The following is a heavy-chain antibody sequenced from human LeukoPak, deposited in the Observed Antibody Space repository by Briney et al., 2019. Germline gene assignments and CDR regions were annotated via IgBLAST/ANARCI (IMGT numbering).Heavy chain of an antibody. Sequence: KASETLSLTCTVSGGSISSYYWSWIRQPAGTGPEWIGRIYTSGSTNYNPSLKSRVTISVDKSKNQFSLKLSSVTAADTAVYYCARARDYYDSSAYPNWFDPWGQGTLVTVSS. CDR1: GGSISSYY. D-gene: IGHD3-22*01. CDR2: IYTSGST. CDR3: ARARDYYDSSAYPNWFDP. J-gene: IGHJ5*02. V-gene: IGHV4-4*07.